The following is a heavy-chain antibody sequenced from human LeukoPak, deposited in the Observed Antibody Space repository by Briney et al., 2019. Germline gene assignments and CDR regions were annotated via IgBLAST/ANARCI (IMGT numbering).Heavy chain of an antibody. CDR1: GLTFSGFA. Sequence: PGGSLGLSWEAFGLTFSGFALRGFGKAPGRGWGGVEFLGLVGGDTYYEGSVKGRFTISRDNSKNTVYLQMNSLRDEDTAVYYCAKDRYDCSTKICQPWDYSYMDVWGKGTTVTVSS. D-gene: IGHD2-2*01. V-gene: IGHV3-30*02. J-gene: IGHJ6*03. CDR3: AKDRYDCSTKICQPWDYSYMDV. CDR2: LGLVGGDT.